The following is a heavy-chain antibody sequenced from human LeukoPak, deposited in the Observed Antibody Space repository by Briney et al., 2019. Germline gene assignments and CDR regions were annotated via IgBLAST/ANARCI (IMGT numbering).Heavy chain of an antibody. V-gene: IGHV4-4*02. CDR2: INHSGST. J-gene: IGHJ2*01. CDR3: ARGHWYFDL. CDR1: GGSISNENW. Sequence: SGTLSLTCAVSGGSISNENWWSWVRQPPGKGLEWIGEINHSGSTNYNPSLKSRVTISVDTSKNQFSLKLSSVTAADTAVYYCARGHWYFDLWGRGTLVTVSS.